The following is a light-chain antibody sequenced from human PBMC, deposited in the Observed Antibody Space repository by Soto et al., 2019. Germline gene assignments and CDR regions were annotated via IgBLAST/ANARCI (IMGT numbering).Light chain of an antibody. Sequence: QSALTQPPSVSAAPGQKVTISCSGSSAKIGNSYVSWYQQFPGTTPRLLIYDNSERPSGIPDRFSASKSGTSATLGITGLQTGDEADYYCGAWDSGLNGVLFGGGTKLTVL. CDR2: DNS. CDR3: GAWDSGLNGVL. J-gene: IGLJ3*02. CDR1: SAKIGNSY. V-gene: IGLV1-51*01.